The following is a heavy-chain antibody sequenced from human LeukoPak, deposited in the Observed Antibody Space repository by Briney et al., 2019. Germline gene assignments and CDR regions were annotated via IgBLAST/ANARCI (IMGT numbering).Heavy chain of an antibody. J-gene: IGHJ4*02. CDR3: ARGGFSGEWFSDLDY. D-gene: IGHD3-3*01. Sequence: ASVKVSCKASGYTFTSYGISWVRQAPGQGLEWMGWISAYNANTNYAQNLQGRVTMTTDTSTSTAYMELRSLRSDDTAVYYCARGGFSGEWFSDLDYWGQGTLVTVSS. CDR1: GYTFTSYG. CDR2: ISAYNANT. V-gene: IGHV1-18*01.